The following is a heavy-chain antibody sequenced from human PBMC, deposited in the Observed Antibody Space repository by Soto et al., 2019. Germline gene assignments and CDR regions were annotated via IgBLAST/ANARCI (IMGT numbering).Heavy chain of an antibody. V-gene: IGHV3-7*02. CDR1: GFTFSSYW. Sequence: EVQLVESGGGLVQPGGSLRLSCAASGFTFSSYWMTWVRKAPGKGLEWVANIKQDGSEKYYVDSVKGRFTISRDNAKNSLYLQMNSLRAEDTAVYYCATHPYSSGWYCWGQGTLVTVSS. D-gene: IGHD6-13*01. CDR2: IKQDGSEK. J-gene: IGHJ4*02. CDR3: ATHPYSSGWYC.